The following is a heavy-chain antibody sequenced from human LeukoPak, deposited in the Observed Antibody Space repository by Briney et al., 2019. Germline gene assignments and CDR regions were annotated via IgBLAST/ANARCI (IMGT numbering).Heavy chain of an antibody. CDR3: ARDRPKGDAFDI. J-gene: IGHJ3*02. CDR2: IKQDGSEK. Sequence: GGPLRLSCAASGFTFSSYWMSWVRQAPGKGPEWVANIKQDGSEKYYVDSVKGRFTISRDNAKNSLYLQMNSLRAEDTAVYYCARDRPKGDAFDIWGQGTMVTVSS. V-gene: IGHV3-7*01. CDR1: GFTFSSYW.